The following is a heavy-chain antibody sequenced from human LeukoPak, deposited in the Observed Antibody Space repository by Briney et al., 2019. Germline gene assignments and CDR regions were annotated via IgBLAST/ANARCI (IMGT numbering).Heavy chain of an antibody. CDR1: GYTFTSYY. CDR3: ARGPLLNAIAVAPGRFDY. V-gene: IGHV1-46*01. J-gene: IGHJ4*02. Sequence: ASVKVSCKASGYTFTSYYMHWVRQAPGQGLEWMGIINPNGGSTSYAQKFQGRVTMTRDTSTSTVYMELSSLRSEDTAVYYCARGPLLNAIAVAPGRFDYWGQGTLVTVSS. D-gene: IGHD6-19*01. CDR2: INPNGGST.